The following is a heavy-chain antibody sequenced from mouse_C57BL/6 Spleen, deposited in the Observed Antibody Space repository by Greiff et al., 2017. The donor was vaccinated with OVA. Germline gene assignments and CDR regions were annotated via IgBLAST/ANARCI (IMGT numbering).Heavy chain of an antibody. D-gene: IGHD1-1*01. CDR1: GYSFTDYN. CDR2: INPNYGTT. V-gene: IGHV1-39*01. CDR3: AIRGYGSSYYYAMDY. J-gene: IGHJ4*01. Sequence: EVKLMESGPELVKPGASVKISCKASGYSFTDYNMNWVKQSNGKSLEWIGVINPNYGTTSYNQKFKGKATLTVDQSSSTAYMQLNSLTSEDSAVYYCAIRGYGSSYYYAMDYWGQGTSVTVSS.